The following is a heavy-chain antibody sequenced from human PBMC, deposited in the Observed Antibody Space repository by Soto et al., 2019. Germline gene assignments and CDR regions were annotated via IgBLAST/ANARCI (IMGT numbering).Heavy chain of an antibody. V-gene: IGHV4-59*01. CDR1: GGSISRYY. J-gene: IGHJ6*02. CDR3: ARVFPGAAAGNYYGMDV. D-gene: IGHD6-13*01. Sequence: SETLSLTCTVSGGSISRYYWSWIRQPPGKGLEWIGYIYYSGSTNYNPSLKSRVTISVDTPKNQFSLKLSSVTAADTAVYYCARVFPGAAAGNYYGMDVWGQGTTVTVSS. CDR2: IYYSGST.